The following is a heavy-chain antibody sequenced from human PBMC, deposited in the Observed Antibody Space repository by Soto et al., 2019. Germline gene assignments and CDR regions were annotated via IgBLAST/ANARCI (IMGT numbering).Heavy chain of an antibody. D-gene: IGHD6-6*01. CDR1: GFTFSSYA. CDR2: ISGSGGST. Sequence: EVQLLESGGGLVQPGGSLRLSCAASGFTFSSYAMSWVRQAPGKGLEWVSAISGSGGSTYYADSLKGRFTISRDNSKNTLYLQMNSLRAEDTAVYYCAKDSSLFSIAARPGNFDYWGQGTLVTVSS. CDR3: AKDSSLFSIAARPGNFDY. J-gene: IGHJ4*02. V-gene: IGHV3-23*01.